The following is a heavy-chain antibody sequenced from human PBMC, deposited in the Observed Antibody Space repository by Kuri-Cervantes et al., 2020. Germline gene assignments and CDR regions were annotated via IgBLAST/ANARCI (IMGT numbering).Heavy chain of an antibody. V-gene: IGHV2-70*20. Sequence: SGPTLVKPTQTLTLTCTFSGFSLSTSGMCVSWVRQPPGKALEWLALIDWDDDKYYSTSLKTRLTISKDTSKNQVVLTMTNMDPVDTATYYCARCRDESGARSRWYFDLWGRGTLVTVPS. CDR3: ARCRDESGARSRWYFDL. D-gene: IGHD3-10*01. CDR2: IDWDDDK. CDR1: GFSLSTSGMC. J-gene: IGHJ2*01.